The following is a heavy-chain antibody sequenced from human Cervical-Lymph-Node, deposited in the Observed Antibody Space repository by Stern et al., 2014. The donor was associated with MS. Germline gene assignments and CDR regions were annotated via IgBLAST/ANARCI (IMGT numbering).Heavy chain of an antibody. D-gene: IGHD3-22*01. CDR3: ARATFDDSSAYFQYYFDH. V-gene: IGHV1-46*03. CDR2: INPSGGNT. Sequence: QVQLVQSGAEVRKPGASVKVSCKASGYTFTTYYMHWVRQAPGQGLEWMGVINPSGGNTNYAQKFQGRVTMTRDTSTSTVYMELSSLRSEATAMYYCARATFDDSSAYFQYYFDHWGQGTRVTVSS. J-gene: IGHJ4*02. CDR1: GYTFTTYY.